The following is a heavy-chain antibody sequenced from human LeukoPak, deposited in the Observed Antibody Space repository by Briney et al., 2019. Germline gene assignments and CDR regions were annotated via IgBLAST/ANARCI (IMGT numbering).Heavy chain of an antibody. V-gene: IGHV4-4*07. Sequence: SETLSLTCAVYGGSFSGYYWSWIRQPAGKGLEWIGRIYTTGSTKYNPSLKSRVTMSVDTSKNQFSLKLSSVTAADTAVYYCARDRHVDTPMVEAFDIWGQGTMVTVSS. J-gene: IGHJ3*02. CDR3: ARDRHVDTPMVEAFDI. CDR2: IYTTGST. CDR1: GGSFSGYY. D-gene: IGHD5-18*01.